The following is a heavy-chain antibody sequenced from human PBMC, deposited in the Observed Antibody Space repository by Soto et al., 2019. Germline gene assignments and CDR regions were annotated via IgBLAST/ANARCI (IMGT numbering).Heavy chain of an antibody. CDR1: GFTFSSYA. D-gene: IGHD2-8*01. CDR3: ANVRWGLMVPDY. Sequence: EVQLLESGGGLVQPGGSLRLSCAASGFTFSSYAMSWVRQAPGKGLEWVSAISGSGGSTYYADSVKGRFTISRDNSKNTLYLQMNRLRAEETAVYYCANVRWGLMVPDYWGQGTLVTVSS. V-gene: IGHV3-23*01. J-gene: IGHJ4*02. CDR2: ISGSGGST.